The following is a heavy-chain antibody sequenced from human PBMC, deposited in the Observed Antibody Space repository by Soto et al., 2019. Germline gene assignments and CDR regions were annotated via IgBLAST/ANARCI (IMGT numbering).Heavy chain of an antibody. V-gene: IGHV3-7*01. D-gene: IGHD2-2*01. CDR3: VRDTSPRRADY. Sequence: GGSLRLSCVASEFTFSSFWMSWVRQAPGKGLEWVANIKQDGSVKYYVDSVKGRFTISRDNAKNSLYLQMNSLRAEDTAVYYCVRDTSPRRADYWGQGTLVTVPQ. CDR1: EFTFSSFW. J-gene: IGHJ4*02. CDR2: IKQDGSVK.